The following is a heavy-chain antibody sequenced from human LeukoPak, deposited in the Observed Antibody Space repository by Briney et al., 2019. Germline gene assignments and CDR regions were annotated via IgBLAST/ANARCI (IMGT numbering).Heavy chain of an antibody. V-gene: IGHV4-59*01. D-gene: IGHD3-16*02. CDR1: GGSISSYY. J-gene: IGHJ6*03. Sequence: SETLSLTCTVSGGSISSYYWSWIRQPPGKGLEWIGYVYYSGSTNYNPSLKSRVTISLDTSKNQFSLKLSSVTAADTAMYYCARVTLSDLYYYYYMDVWGKGNTVTVSS. CDR3: ARVTLSDLYYYYYMDV. CDR2: VYYSGST.